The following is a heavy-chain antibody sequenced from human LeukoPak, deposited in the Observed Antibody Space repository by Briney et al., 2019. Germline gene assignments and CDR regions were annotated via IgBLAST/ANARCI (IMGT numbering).Heavy chain of an antibody. V-gene: IGHV3-53*01. J-gene: IGHJ4*02. CDR1: GFSVSRNY. D-gene: IGHD6-19*01. Sequence: GGSLRLSCAASGFSVSRNYMSWVRQAPGKGLEWVSVLYTGDTTYYADSVKGRFTISRDNSKNTLYLQMDSLRVEDTAVYYCAGEGSGWQFDYWGQGTLVTVSS. CDR3: AGEGSGWQFDY. CDR2: LYTGDTT.